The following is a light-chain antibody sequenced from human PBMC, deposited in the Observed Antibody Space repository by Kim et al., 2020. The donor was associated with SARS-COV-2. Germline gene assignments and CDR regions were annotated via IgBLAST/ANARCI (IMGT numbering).Light chain of an antibody. CDR2: AAS. Sequence: SASLGERVTITCRASQAISSYLNWYHQKPGQAPKLLIYAASSLQSGVSSRFSGSQSGTDFTLTISSLQPEDFATYYCQQSYTAPYTFGQGTKLEI. J-gene: IGKJ2*01. CDR1: QAISSY. CDR3: QQSYTAPYT. V-gene: IGKV1-39*01.